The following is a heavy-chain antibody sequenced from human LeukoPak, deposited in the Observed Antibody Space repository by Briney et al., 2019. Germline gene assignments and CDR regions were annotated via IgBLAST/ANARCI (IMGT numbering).Heavy chain of an antibody. CDR2: INHSGST. V-gene: IGHV4-34*01. CDR1: GGSFSGYY. Sequence: SETLSLTCAVYGGSFSGYYWTWIRQPPGKGLEWIGEINHSGSTNYNPSVKSRVTISVDTSKNQFSLKLTSVTAADTAVYYCARVGRWLSRNFDYWGQGTLVTVSS. CDR3: ARVGRWLSRNFDY. J-gene: IGHJ4*02. D-gene: IGHD5-24*01.